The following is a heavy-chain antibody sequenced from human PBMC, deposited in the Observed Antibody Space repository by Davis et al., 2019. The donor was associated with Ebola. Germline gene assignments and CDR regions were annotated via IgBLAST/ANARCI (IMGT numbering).Heavy chain of an antibody. CDR1: GVSFSGYY. CDR2: INHSGST. J-gene: IGHJ5*02. Sequence: PSETLSLTCAVDGVSFSGYYWSWVRQPAGKGLEWIGEINHSGSTNYNPSLKSRLTISVNTSKNQFSLKLSSVTAADTAVYYCARGPPLVVIITTNNNYFDPWGQGTLVTVSS. V-gene: IGHV4-34*01. CDR3: ARGPPLVVIITTNNNYFDP. D-gene: IGHD3-22*01.